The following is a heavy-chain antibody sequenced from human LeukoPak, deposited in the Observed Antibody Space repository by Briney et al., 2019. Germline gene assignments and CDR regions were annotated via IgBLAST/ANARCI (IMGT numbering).Heavy chain of an antibody. V-gene: IGHV3-43*02. Sequence: GGSLRLSCAASGFTFSSYSMNWVRQVPGKGLEWVSLISGNGGNTYYADSVKGRFTISRDNSKNSLYLQMNSLRTEDTALYYCAKDISNWNSRHFDYWGQGTLVTVSS. CDR1: GFTFSSYS. CDR3: AKDISNWNSRHFDY. J-gene: IGHJ4*02. D-gene: IGHD1-7*01. CDR2: ISGNGGNT.